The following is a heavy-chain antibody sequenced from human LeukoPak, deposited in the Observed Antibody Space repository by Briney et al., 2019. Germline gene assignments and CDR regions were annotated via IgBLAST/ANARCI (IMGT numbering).Heavy chain of an antibody. J-gene: IGHJ4*02. V-gene: IGHV4-61*01. Sequence: SETLSLTCTVSGGSISSSSYYWSWIRQPPGKGLEWIGYIYYSGSTNYNPSLKSRVTISVDTSKNQFSLKLSSVTAADTAVYYCASSYSSSWYYFDYWGQGTLVTVSS. CDR3: ASSYSSSWYYFDY. CDR2: IYYSGST. D-gene: IGHD6-13*01. CDR1: GGSISSSSYY.